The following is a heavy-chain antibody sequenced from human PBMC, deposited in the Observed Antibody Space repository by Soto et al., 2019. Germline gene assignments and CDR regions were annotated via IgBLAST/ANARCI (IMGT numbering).Heavy chain of an antibody. Sequence: GGSRRLSCEGSGFTFSDYYIIWIRQAPGKGLEWISYSSNSGTFSRYADSVKGRFSISRDNTKNLLYLQMNSLRAEDTAVYYCARSGDNYNRLDYWGQGTPVTVSS. V-gene: IGHV3-11*06. CDR2: SSNSGTFS. CDR3: ARSGDNYNRLDY. D-gene: IGHD1-1*01. CDR1: GFTFSDYY. J-gene: IGHJ4*02.